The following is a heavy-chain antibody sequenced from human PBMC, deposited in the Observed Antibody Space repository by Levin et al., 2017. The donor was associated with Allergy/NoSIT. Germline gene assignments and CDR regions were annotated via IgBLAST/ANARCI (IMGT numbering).Heavy chain of an antibody. CDR1: GFSLNNPRVG. V-gene: IGHV2-26*01. CDR3: ARIPDCEDSSAHNYVLPLAFDL. J-gene: IGHJ2*01. CDR2: VFSNVKK. Sequence: SGPTLVKPTETLTLTCTVSGFSLNNPRVGVTWIRQPPGKALEWLAHVFSNVKKSYSPSLKNRLTISKDTSRSQVVLTMTNTDPMDSATYYCARIPDCEDSSAHNYVLPLAFDLWGRGTMVTVSS. D-gene: IGHD3-22*01.